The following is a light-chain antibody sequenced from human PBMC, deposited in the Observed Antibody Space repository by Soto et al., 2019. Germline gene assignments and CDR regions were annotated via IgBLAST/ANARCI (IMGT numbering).Light chain of an antibody. V-gene: IGLV2-14*01. Sequence: QSALTQPASVSGSPGQSITISCTGTSSDVGGYNYVSWYQQHPGKAPKLMIYEVSNWPSGVSNRFSGSKSGNTASLTISGLQAEDEADYYCSSYTSSRAYVFGIGTKVTVL. J-gene: IGLJ1*01. CDR1: SSDVGGYNY. CDR2: EVS. CDR3: SSYTSSRAYV.